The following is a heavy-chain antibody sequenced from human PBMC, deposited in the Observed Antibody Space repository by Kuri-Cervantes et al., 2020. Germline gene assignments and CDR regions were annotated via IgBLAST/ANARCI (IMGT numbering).Heavy chain of an antibody. V-gene: IGHV4-34*01. Sequence: SETLSLTCAVYGGSFSGYYWSWIRQPPGKGLEWIGEINHSGSTNYNPSLKSRVTISVDTSKNQFSLKLSSVTAADTAVYYCASLPTTMVRGVRYYYYGMDVWGQGTTVTVSS. CDR3: ASLPTTMVRGVRYYYYGMDV. CDR2: INHSGST. J-gene: IGHJ6*02. D-gene: IGHD3-10*01. CDR1: GGSFSGYY.